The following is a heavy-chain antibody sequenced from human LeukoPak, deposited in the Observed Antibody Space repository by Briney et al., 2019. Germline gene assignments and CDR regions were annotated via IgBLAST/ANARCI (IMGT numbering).Heavy chain of an antibody. D-gene: IGHD1-26*01. CDR3: ARALGATLYTWFDP. Sequence: ASVKVSCKASGYTFTSYGISWVRQAPGQGLEWMGWISAYNGNTNYAQKLQGRVTMTTDTSTSTAYMELRSLRSDDTAVYYCARALGATLYTWFDPWGQGTLVTVSS. J-gene: IGHJ5*02. V-gene: IGHV1-18*01. CDR2: ISAYNGNT. CDR1: GYTFTSYG.